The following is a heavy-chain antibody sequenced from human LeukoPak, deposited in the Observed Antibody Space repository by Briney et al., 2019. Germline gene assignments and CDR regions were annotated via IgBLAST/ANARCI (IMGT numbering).Heavy chain of an antibody. CDR1: GYTFTGYY. J-gene: IGHJ5*02. CDR3: ATDRGFDGGYSYGPVRGWFDP. CDR2: INPNSGGT. Sequence: ASVKVSCKASGYTFTGYYMHWVRQAPGQGLEWMGRINPNSGGTNYAQKFQGRVTMTEDTSTDTAYMELSSLRSEDTAVYYCATDRGFDGGYSYGPVRGWFDPWGQGTLVTVSS. D-gene: IGHD5-18*01. V-gene: IGHV1-2*06.